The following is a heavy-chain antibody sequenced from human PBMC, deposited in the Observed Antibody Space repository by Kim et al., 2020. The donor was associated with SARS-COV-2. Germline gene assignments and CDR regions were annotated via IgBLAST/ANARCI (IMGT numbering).Heavy chain of an antibody. V-gene: IGHV1-18*01. Sequence: ASVKVSCKASGYTFTSYGISWVRQAPGQGLEWMGWISAYNGNTNYAQKLQGRVTMTTDTSTSTAYMELRSLRSDDTAVYYCAREKGNDILTGYYHFDYWGKGTLVTVSS. D-gene: IGHD3-9*01. CDR1: GYTFTSYG. CDR2: ISAYNGNT. J-gene: IGHJ4*02. CDR3: AREKGNDILTGYYHFDY.